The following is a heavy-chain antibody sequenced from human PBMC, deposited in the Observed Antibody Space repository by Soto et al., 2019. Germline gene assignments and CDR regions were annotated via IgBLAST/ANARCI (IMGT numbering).Heavy chain of an antibody. CDR3: ETQYYRLRQAFWFDP. CDR1: GGSFRGYY. CDR2: INHSRST. D-gene: IGHD4-4*01. V-gene: IGHV4-34*01. J-gene: IGHJ5*02. Sequence: SETLSLTWAVYGGSFRGYYWSWIRQPTGKGLEWIGEINHSRSTNYNPSLKSRGTISVKTPKNQFSLNRSPGTAAKTAVYDCETQYYRLRQAFWFDPWGQGTLVTVSS.